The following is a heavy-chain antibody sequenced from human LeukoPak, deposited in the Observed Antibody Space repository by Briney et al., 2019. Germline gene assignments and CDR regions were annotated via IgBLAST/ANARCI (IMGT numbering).Heavy chain of an antibody. CDR3: ASEAYGFLEWLPDSLWRSFFDI. CDR1: GFTFSSYW. D-gene: IGHD3-3*01. Sequence: PGGSLRLSCAASGFTFSSYWMSWVRQAPGKGLEWVANIKQDGSEKYYVDSVKGRFTISRDNAKNSLYLQMNSLRAEDTAVYYCASEAYGFLEWLPDSLWRSFFDIWGQGTMVTVSS. V-gene: IGHV3-7*03. J-gene: IGHJ3*02. CDR2: IKQDGSEK.